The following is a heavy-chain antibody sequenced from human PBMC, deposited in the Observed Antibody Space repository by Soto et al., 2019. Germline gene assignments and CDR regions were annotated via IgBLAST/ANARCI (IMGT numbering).Heavy chain of an antibody. CDR2: INPNAGTT. D-gene: IGHD5-12*01. V-gene: IGHV1-46*01. CDR3: ASSVQYSGYESPFDN. Sequence: ASVKVSCKASGYTFTSYYIHWVRLAPGQGLEWMGIINPNAGTTSYSQRFEGRVTMTRDTSTSTVYMELSNLRSEDTAMYYCASSVQYSGYESPFDNWGQGTLVTVSS. J-gene: IGHJ4*02. CDR1: GYTFTSYY.